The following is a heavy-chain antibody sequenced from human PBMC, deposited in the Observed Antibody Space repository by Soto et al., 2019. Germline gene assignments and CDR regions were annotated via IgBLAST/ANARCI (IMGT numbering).Heavy chain of an antibody. Sequence: QVQLVQSGAEVKKPGSSVTVACKASGGTFSSYFINWVRQAPGQGLEWVGGIIPVFGTTNYGEKFKGRVTITTDEATSTAYMELSSLRSDDTAIYYCATEMPSVADAYYYYGLDVWGQGTTVTVTS. V-gene: IGHV1-69*05. CDR1: GGTFSSYF. CDR3: ATEMPSVADAYYYYGLDV. CDR2: IIPVFGTT. D-gene: IGHD6-13*01. J-gene: IGHJ6*02.